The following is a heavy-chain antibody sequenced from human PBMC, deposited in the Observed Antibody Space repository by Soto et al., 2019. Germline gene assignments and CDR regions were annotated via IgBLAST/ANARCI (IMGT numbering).Heavy chain of an antibody. V-gene: IGHV1-69*13. CDR3: ASPSRARYYFDY. CDR1: GGTFSSYA. J-gene: IGHJ4*02. CDR2: IIPIFGTA. Sequence: SVKVSCKASGGTFSSYAISWVRQAPGQGLEWMGGIIPIFGTANYAQKFQGRVTITADESTSTAYMELSSLRSEDTAVYYCASPSRARYYFDYWGQGTLVTVSS.